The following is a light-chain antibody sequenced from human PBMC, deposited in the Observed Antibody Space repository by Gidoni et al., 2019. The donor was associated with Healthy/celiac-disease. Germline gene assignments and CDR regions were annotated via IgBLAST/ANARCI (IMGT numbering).Light chain of an antibody. CDR3: QQSYSTPLT. J-gene: IGKJ4*01. V-gene: IGKV1-39*01. CDR1: QSMSSY. CDR2: AAS. Sequence: DIQMTQSPSSLSASVGDRVTITCRASQSMSSYLNWYQQKPGKAPKLLIYAASSLQSGVPSRFSGSRSGTDFTITISSLQPEDFATYYCQQSYSTPLTCGGGTKVEIK.